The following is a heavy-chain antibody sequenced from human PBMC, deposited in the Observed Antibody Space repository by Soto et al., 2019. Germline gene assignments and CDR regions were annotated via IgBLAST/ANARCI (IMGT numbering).Heavy chain of an antibody. V-gene: IGHV6-1*01. D-gene: IGHD5-12*01. Sequence: SQTLSLTCAISGDSVSSNTASWNWIRQSPSRGLEWLGRPYFRSKWYNDYAVSVKRRIIINPDTSNNQFSLQLNPVTPEDTAVYFCAKGDNLGPKTGYAFDPWGQGIMVTVSS. CDR3: AKGDNLGPKTGYAFDP. CDR1: GDSVSSNTAS. J-gene: IGHJ5*02. CDR2: PYFRSKWYN.